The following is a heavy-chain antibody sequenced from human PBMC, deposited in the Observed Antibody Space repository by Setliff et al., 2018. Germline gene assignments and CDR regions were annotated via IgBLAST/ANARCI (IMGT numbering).Heavy chain of an antibody. Sequence: PGESQKISCVASGFTFGAYTLTWVRQAPGKGLEFVSGVDQGANTYYGDSVKGRFTISRDNSQNTVYLQMTNLRVEDTAIYYCAKDRVPDGKWDFDSSGPGILVTVSS. D-gene: IGHD2-8*01. CDR1: GFTFGAYT. V-gene: IGHV3-23*01. J-gene: IGHJ4*02. CDR2: VDQGANT. CDR3: AKDRVPDGKWDFDS.